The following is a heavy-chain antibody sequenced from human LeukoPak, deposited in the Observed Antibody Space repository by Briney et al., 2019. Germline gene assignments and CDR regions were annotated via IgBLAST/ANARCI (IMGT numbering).Heavy chain of an antibody. J-gene: IGHJ3*02. V-gene: IGHV4-30-2*01. D-gene: IGHD3-3*01. CDR1: GGSISSGGYY. CDR3: ARDYDHRAFDI. Sequence: SQTLSPTCTVSGGSISSGGYYWSWIRQPPGKGLEWIGYIYHSGSTYYNPSLKSRVTISVDRSKNQFSLKLSSVTAADTAVYYCARDYDHRAFDIWGQGTMVTVSS. CDR2: IYHSGST.